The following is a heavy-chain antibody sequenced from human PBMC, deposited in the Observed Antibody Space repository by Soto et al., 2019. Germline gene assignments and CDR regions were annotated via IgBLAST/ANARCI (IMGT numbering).Heavy chain of an antibody. CDR2: ISADNGNT. Sequence: ASVKVSCKTSGYTFTNYGISRVRQAPGQGLEWMGWISADNGNTNYARNLQGRVTMTTDTSTGTSYMVLRSLTSDDTAVYYCARRGVIPDYWGQGTLVTVSS. CDR1: GYTFTNYG. V-gene: IGHV1-18*01. CDR3: ARRGVIPDY. D-gene: IGHD3-10*01. J-gene: IGHJ4*02.